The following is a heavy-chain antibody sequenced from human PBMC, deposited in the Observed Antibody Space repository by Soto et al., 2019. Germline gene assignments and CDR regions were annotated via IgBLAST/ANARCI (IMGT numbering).Heavy chain of an antibody. Sequence: QAQLVESGGGLVKPGGSLRLSCAASGFTFSDDYMTWIRQAAGKGLEWVSHLGSSGDYGMADSVKGRSTSSRDNASNSHYLQMNSMSAEDTALYCCAKEIYPGSGAAFDIWGQGTLVTVSS. CDR1: GFTFSDDY. V-gene: IGHV3-11*01. CDR2: LGSSGDYG. J-gene: IGHJ3*02. D-gene: IGHD3-10*01. CDR3: AKEIYPGSGAAFDI.